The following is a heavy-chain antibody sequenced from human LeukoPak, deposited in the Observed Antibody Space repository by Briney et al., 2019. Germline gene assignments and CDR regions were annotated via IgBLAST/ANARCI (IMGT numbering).Heavy chain of an antibody. CDR1: GFTSSSYA. CDR3: AKLRSGTTGNVEI. D-gene: IGHD1-26*01. J-gene: IGHJ3*02. V-gene: IGHV3-23*01. CDR2: ISGSGGNT. Sequence: GGSLRLSCAASGFTSSSYAMSWVRQAPGKGLEWVSAISGSGGNTYYADSVKGRFTISRDNSKNALYLQMNSLRAEDSAAYYCAKLRSGTTGNVEIWGQGTMVTVSS.